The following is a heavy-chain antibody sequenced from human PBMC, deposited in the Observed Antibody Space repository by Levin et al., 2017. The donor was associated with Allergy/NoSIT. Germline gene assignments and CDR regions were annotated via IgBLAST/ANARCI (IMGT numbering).Heavy chain of an antibody. J-gene: IGHJ4*02. CDR3: AEAFIAVAALGY. V-gene: IGHV3-23*01. Sequence: GESLKISCAASGFTFSSYAMSWVRQAPGKGLEWVSAISGSGGSTYYADSVKGRFTISRDNSKNKLYLQMNSLRAEDTAVYYCAEAFIAVAALGYWGQGTLVTVSS. CDR1: GFTFSSYA. D-gene: IGHD6-19*01. CDR2: ISGSGGST.